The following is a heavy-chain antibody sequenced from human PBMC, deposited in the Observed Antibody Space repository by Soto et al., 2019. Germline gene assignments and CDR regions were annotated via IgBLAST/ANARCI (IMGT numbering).Heavy chain of an antibody. V-gene: IGHV4-31*03. D-gene: IGHD3-10*01. CDR2: IYYSGST. Sequence: SETLSLTCTVSGGSISSGGYYWSWIRQHPGKGLEWIGYIYYSGSTYYNPSLKSRVTISVDTSKNQFSLKLSSVTAADTAVYYCASGVPAVVRGVIKSLSYYYYGMDVWGQGTTVTVSS. J-gene: IGHJ6*02. CDR3: ASGVPAVVRGVIKSLSYYYYGMDV. CDR1: GGSISSGGYY.